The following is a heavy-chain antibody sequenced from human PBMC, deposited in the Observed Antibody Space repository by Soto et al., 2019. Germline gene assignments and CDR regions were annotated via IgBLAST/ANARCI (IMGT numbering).Heavy chain of an antibody. J-gene: IGHJ4*02. V-gene: IGHV3-23*01. CDR1: GFTFSSYA. CDR2: ISANGQGI. Sequence: EVQLLESGGGLVQPGGSLRLSCAASGFTFSSYALSWVRQAPGKGLEWVSAISANGQGIYYADSVRGRFTISRDNSKNTILLHMDSLRAEDTAVYYCAKDRIYPRDYFHSWGQGTLVTVSS. CDR3: AKDRIYPRDYFHS.